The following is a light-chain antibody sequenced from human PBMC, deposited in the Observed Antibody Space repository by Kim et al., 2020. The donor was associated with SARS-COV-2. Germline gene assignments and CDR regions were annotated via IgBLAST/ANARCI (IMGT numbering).Light chain of an antibody. CDR2: GNN. J-gene: IGLJ2*01. CDR1: TSNIGAGYD. V-gene: IGLV1-40*01. Sequence: GVTISCTGTTSNIGAGYDVHWYQQFPGTAPKLLIYGNNNRPSGVPGRFSGSKSGTSASLAITGLEADDEADYYCQSYDSSLSGSVFGGGTQLTVL. CDR3: QSYDSSLSGSV.